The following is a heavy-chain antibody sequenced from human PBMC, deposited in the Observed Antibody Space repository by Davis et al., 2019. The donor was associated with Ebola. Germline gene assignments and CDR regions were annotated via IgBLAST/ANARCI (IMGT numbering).Heavy chain of an antibody. V-gene: IGHV3-7*01. Sequence: GGSLRLSCAASGFIFSSAWMTWVRQAPGKGLEWVANINQDGSEKNYVDSVKGRFTTSRDNAKNSLYLQMNSLRAEDTAAYYCARGHYGMDVWGKGTTVTVSS. J-gene: IGHJ6*04. CDR3: ARGHYGMDV. CDR2: INQDGSEK. CDR1: GFIFSSAW.